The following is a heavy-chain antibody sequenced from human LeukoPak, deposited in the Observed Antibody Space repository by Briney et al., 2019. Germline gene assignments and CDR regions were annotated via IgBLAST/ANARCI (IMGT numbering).Heavy chain of an antibody. Sequence: GESLRISCKGSGYSFISYRISWVRQMPGKGLEWMGRIDPSDSYTNYSPSFQGHVTISADKSISTAYLQWSSLKASDTAMYYCAAALGYSYGNFDYWGQGTLVTVSS. D-gene: IGHD5-18*01. J-gene: IGHJ4*02. CDR3: AAALGYSYGNFDY. CDR1: GYSFISYR. V-gene: IGHV5-10-1*01. CDR2: IDPSDSYT.